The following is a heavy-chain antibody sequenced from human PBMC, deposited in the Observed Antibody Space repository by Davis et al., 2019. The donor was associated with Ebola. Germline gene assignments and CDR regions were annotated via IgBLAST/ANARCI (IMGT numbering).Heavy chain of an antibody. CDR1: GFTVRNYH. Sequence: GGSLRLSCAASGFTVRNYHISWVRQAPGKGLEWVSVHYRGGPTHYADSVKGRFTISRDNSKKTLYLQMNSLRAEDTAVYYCAKSGLSFGVVKYHYGMDVWGQGTTVTVSS. D-gene: IGHD3-3*01. J-gene: IGHJ6*02. CDR2: HYRGGPT. V-gene: IGHV3-53*01. CDR3: AKSGLSFGVVKYHYGMDV.